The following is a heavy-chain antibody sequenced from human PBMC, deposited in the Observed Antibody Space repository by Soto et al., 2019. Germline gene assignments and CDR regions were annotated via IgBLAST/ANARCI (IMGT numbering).Heavy chain of an antibody. J-gene: IGHJ4*02. CDR1: GFTFSSYG. Sequence: QVQLVESGGGVVQPGRSLRLSCAASGFTFSSYGMHWVRQAPGKGLEWVAVIWYDGSNKYYADSVKGRFTISRDNSKNTLYLQMNSLRAEGTAVYYCARGNGYSSGWFDYWGQGTLVTVSS. CDR2: IWYDGSNK. CDR3: ARGNGYSSGWFDY. V-gene: IGHV3-33*01. D-gene: IGHD6-19*01.